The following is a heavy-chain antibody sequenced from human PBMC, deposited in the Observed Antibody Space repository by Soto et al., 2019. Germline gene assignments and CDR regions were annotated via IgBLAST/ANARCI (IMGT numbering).Heavy chain of an antibody. J-gene: IGHJ4*02. V-gene: IGHV4-31*03. CDR2: IYYPGRY. CDR3: ARDAVRWGTGGYFDY. D-gene: IGHD3-16*01. CDR1: GDSISGGGYY. Sequence: QVQLLESGPGLVKPSQTLSLTCSVSGDSISGGGYYWSWIRQHPGQGLEWIGHIYYPGRYYYNPSLQSRVDISLDTSKNQFSLRWSSVTAADTAVYYCARDAVRWGTGGYFDYWGQGTLVTVSS.